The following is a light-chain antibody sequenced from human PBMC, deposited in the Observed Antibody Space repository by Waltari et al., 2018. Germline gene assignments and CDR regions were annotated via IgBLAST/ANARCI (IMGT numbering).Light chain of an antibody. CDR1: QTISNH. V-gene: IGKV1-39*01. J-gene: IGKJ2*01. Sequence: DIQMTQSPSSLSASVGDRVTITCRASQTISNHLNWYQHNPGQAPRLLIFGVSSLRGGVPSRFRGSGSETDFTLTISGLQPEDLATYYCQHSDGPSPFGQGTKLEIK. CDR3: QHSDGPSP. CDR2: GVS.